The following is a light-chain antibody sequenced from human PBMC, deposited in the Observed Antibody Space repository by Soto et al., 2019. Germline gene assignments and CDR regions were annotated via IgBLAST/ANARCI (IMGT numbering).Light chain of an antibody. V-gene: IGLV1-51*02. CDR2: ENS. CDR1: SSNIGSND. J-gene: IGLJ1*01. CDR3: GTWDSSLIAL. Sequence: QSVLTQPPSVSAAPGQKVTISCSGNSSNIGSNDVSWYQQLPGKAPKLLIYENSQRPSGIPDRFSGSKSGTSAILGITGLQTGDEADYYCGTWDSSLIALFGTGTKVTVL.